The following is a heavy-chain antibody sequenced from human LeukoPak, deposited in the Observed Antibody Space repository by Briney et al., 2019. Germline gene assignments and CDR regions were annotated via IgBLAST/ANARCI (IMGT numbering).Heavy chain of an antibody. Sequence: SETLSLTCTVSGDSISNYYWSWIRQPAGTGLEWIGRIYTSGSTNYNPSLKGRVTMSVDTSKNQFSLKLSSVTAADTAVYYCARVSLVRGAPDYYFDYWGQGTLVTVSS. CDR2: IYTSGST. J-gene: IGHJ4*02. V-gene: IGHV4-4*07. D-gene: IGHD3-10*01. CDR1: GDSISNYY. CDR3: ARVSLVRGAPDYYFDY.